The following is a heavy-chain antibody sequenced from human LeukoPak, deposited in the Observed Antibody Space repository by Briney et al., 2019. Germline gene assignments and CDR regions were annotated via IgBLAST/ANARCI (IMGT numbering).Heavy chain of an antibody. V-gene: IGHV4-30-4*01. D-gene: IGHD6-13*01. CDR2: IYYSGGT. J-gene: IGHJ4*02. CDR3: ARVGIGYSNSWSGFDY. Sequence: SSQTLSVICTVSGGSVSSGDYYWSWIRQPPGKGVECIGNIYYSGGTYYNPSLKSRVAISVDTSKNQFSLKLSSVTAADTAVYFCARVGIGYSNSWSGFDYWGQGTLVTVSS. CDR1: GGSVSSGDYY.